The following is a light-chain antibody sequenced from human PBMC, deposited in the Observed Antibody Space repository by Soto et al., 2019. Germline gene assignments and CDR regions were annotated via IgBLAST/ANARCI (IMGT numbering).Light chain of an antibody. V-gene: IGLV2-8*01. CDR1: SSDVGGYNY. Sequence: QSALTQPPSASGSPGQSVTISCTGTSSDVGGYNYVSWYQQHPGKAPKLMIYAVSQRPSGVPGRFSGSKSGNTASLTVSGLQAEDEADYYCSSYAGSNIYVVFGRGTKLTVL. CDR2: AVS. CDR3: SSYAGSNIYVV. J-gene: IGLJ2*01.